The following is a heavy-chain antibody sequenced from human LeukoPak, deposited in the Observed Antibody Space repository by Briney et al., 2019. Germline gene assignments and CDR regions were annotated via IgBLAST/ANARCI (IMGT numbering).Heavy chain of an antibody. D-gene: IGHD3-16*01. CDR1: GFTFSSYG. V-gene: IGHV3-33*01. Sequence: GGSLRLSCAASGFTFSSYGMHWVRQAPGKGLEWVAVIWYDGSNKYYADSVKGRFTISRDNSKNTLYLQMNSLRAEDTAVYYCARDRSYVGDYFGYWGQGTLVTVSS. J-gene: IGHJ4*02. CDR2: IWYDGSNK. CDR3: ARDRSYVGDYFGY.